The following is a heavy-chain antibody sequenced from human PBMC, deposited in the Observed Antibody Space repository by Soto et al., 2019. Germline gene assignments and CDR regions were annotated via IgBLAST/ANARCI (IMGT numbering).Heavy chain of an antibody. J-gene: IGHJ4*02. Sequence: QVQLQESGPGLVKPSETLSLTCTVSGVSISSYYWSWIRQPPGKGLEWIGYIYYSGSTNYHPSLKSRVTISVDTSKNQFSLKLSSLTAADTAVYYCARVASQSSSPFDYWGQGTLVTVSS. D-gene: IGHD6-6*01. CDR1: GVSISSYY. CDR2: IYYSGST. CDR3: ARVASQSSSPFDY. V-gene: IGHV4-59*01.